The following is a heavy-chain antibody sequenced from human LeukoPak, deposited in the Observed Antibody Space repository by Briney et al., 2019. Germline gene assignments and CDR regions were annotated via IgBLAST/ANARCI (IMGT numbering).Heavy chain of an antibody. CDR2: INHSGST. Sequence: SETLSLTCAVYGGSFSGYHWSWIRQPPGKGLEWIGEINHSGSTNYNPSLKSRVTISVDTSKNQFSLKLSSVTAADTAVYYCARHDSSGPPFDYWGQGTLVTVSS. CDR1: GGSFSGYH. V-gene: IGHV4-34*01. D-gene: IGHD3-22*01. CDR3: ARHDSSGPPFDY. J-gene: IGHJ4*02.